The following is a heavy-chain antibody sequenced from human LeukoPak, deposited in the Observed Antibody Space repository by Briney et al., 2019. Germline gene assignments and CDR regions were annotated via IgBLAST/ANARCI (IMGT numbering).Heavy chain of an antibody. J-gene: IGHJ3*01. CDR2: INSDGSST. V-gene: IGHV3-74*01. Sequence: PGGSLRLSCAASGFTFESNWMHWVRQAPGKGLVWVSQINSDGSSTNYADSVKGRFTISRDNAKNTLYLQMNSLRAEDTAVYYCARTEYCSPTSCKYASFWGQGTMVTVSS. D-gene: IGHD2-2*01. CDR3: ARTEYCSPTSCKYASF. CDR1: GFTFESNW.